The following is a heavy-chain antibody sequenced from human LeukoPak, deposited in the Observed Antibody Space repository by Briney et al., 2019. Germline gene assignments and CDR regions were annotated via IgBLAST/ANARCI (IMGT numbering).Heavy chain of an antibody. J-gene: IGHJ6*02. Sequence: SETLSLTCTVSGGSISSYYWSWIRQPPGKGLEWIGYIYYSGSTNYNPSLKSRVTISVDTSKNQFSLKLSSVTAADTAVYYCARDGGYCSSTSCYVYYYYGMDVRGQGTTVTVSS. CDR1: GGSISSYY. CDR2: IYYSGST. V-gene: IGHV4-59*01. CDR3: ARDGGYCSSTSCYVYYYYGMDV. D-gene: IGHD2-2*01.